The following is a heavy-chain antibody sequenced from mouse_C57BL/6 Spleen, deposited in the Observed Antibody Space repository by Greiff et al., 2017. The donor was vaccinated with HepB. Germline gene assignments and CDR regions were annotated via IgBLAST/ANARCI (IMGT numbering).Heavy chain of an antibody. V-gene: IGHV8-8*01. D-gene: IGHD1-1*01. J-gene: IGHJ2*01. CDR1: GFSLSTFGMG. Sequence: QVTLKVSGPGILQPSQTLSLTCSFSGFSLSTFGMGVGWIRHPSGKGLEWLAHIWWDDDKYYNPALKSRLTISKDTSKNQVFLKLANVDTADTATYYCARMVITTVVAKLYFDYWGQGTTLTVSS. CDR3: ARMVITTVVAKLYFDY. CDR2: IWWDDDK.